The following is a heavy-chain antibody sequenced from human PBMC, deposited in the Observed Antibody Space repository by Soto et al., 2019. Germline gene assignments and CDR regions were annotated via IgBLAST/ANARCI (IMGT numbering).Heavy chain of an antibody. CDR1: GGSISSYY. V-gene: IGHV4-59*08. Sequence: SETLSLTCTVSGGSISSYYWSWIRQPPGKGLEWIGYIYYSGSTNYNPSLKSRVTISVDTSKNQFSLKLSSVTAADTAVYYCARTSNYDVPFDYWSQGTLVTVSS. D-gene: IGHD4-4*01. CDR2: IYYSGST. J-gene: IGHJ4*02. CDR3: ARTSNYDVPFDY.